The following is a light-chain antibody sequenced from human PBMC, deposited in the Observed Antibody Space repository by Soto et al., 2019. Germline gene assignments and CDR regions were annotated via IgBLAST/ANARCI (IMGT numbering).Light chain of an antibody. CDR3: LCYITYPWT. V-gene: IGKV1-12*01. Sequence: DIHMTQSPSSVSASVVYRVTITCLASQGISSWLAWYQQKPGKAPKLLIYAASSLQSGVPSRFSGSGSGTEFSLTISSLQPEDFATYYCLCYITYPWTFGQGTKVDIK. CDR1: QGISSW. CDR2: AAS. J-gene: IGKJ1*01.